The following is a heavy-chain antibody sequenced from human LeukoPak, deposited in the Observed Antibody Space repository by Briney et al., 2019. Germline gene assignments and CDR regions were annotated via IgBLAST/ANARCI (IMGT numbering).Heavy chain of an antibody. CDR1: GDSISTYY. CDR2: IDYRGST. V-gene: IGHV4-59*01. CDR3: ARSRSGYSYDHAAFEI. J-gene: IGHJ3*02. Sequence: SEILSLTCTVSGDSISTYYWSWIRQPPGKGLEWIAYIDYRGSTTYSPSLKSRVTISVDTSRNQFSLKLSSVTAADTAVYYCARSRSGYSYDHAAFEIWGQGTMVTVSS. D-gene: IGHD5-18*01.